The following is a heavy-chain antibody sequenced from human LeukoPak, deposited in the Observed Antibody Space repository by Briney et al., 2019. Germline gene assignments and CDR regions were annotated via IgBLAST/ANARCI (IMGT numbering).Heavy chain of an antibody. CDR1: GGSISNYY. V-gene: IGHV4-59*01. CDR3: ARVEYGGPRSAFDI. J-gene: IGHJ3*02. D-gene: IGHD4-23*01. CDR2: ISHRGYT. Sequence: PSETLSLTCTVSGGSISNYYWGWIRQPPGKGLESIGFISHRGYTNYNPSLRSRVTISVDTSKNQFSLKLSSVTAADTAVYYCARVEYGGPRSAFDIWGQGTIVTVSS.